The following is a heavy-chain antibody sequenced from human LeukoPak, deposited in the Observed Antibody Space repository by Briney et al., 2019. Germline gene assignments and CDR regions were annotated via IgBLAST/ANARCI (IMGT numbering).Heavy chain of an antibody. Sequence: SETLSLTCAVYGGSFSGYYWRWIRQPPGKGLEWIGEINHSGSTNYNPSLKSRVTISVDTSKNQFSLKLSSVTAADTAVYYCARGLGDTAMVPENDFDYWGQGTLVTVSS. CDR1: GGSFSGYY. J-gene: IGHJ4*02. D-gene: IGHD5-18*01. CDR2: INHSGST. CDR3: ARGLGDTAMVPENDFDY. V-gene: IGHV4-34*01.